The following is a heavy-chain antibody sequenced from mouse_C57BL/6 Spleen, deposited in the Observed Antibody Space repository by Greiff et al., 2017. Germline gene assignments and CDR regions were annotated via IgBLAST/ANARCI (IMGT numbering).Heavy chain of an antibody. J-gene: IGHJ2*01. CDR3: ARQGDYSNPFDY. CDR2: IDPSDSYT. V-gene: IGHV1-69*01. Sequence: QVQLQQPGAELVMPGASVKLSCKASGYTFTSYWMHWVKQRPGQGLEWIGEIDPSDSYTNYNRKFKGKSTLTVDKSSSTAYMQLSSLTSEDSAVYYCARQGDYSNPFDYWGQGTTLTVSS. CDR1: GYTFTSYW. D-gene: IGHD2-5*01.